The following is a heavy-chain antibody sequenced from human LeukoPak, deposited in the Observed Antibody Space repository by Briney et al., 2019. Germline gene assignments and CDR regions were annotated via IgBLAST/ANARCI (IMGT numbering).Heavy chain of an antibody. D-gene: IGHD3-16*02. CDR2: INHSGST. Sequence: SETLSLTCTVSGGSISSSTYYWSWIRQPPGKGLEWIGEINHSGSTNYNPSLKSRVTISVDTSKNQFSLKLSSVTAADTAVYYCARGRHRYYDYVWGSYRPDGFDPWGQGTLVTVSS. CDR1: GGSISSSTYY. CDR3: ARGRHRYYDYVWGSYRPDGFDP. J-gene: IGHJ5*02. V-gene: IGHV4-39*07.